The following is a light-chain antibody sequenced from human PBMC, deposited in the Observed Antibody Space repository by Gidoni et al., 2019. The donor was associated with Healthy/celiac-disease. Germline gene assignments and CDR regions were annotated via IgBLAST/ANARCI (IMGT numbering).Light chain of an antibody. J-gene: IGKJ2*01. V-gene: IGKV3-11*01. CDR3: QQRSNWPYT. CDR1: QSVSSY. Sequence: EIVLTQSPATLSLSPGETATLSCRVSQSVSSYLAWYQQKPGQAPRLLIYDVSYRATGIPARFSGSGSGADFTLTISSLEPEDFAVYYCQQRSNWPYTFGQGTKLEIK. CDR2: DVS.